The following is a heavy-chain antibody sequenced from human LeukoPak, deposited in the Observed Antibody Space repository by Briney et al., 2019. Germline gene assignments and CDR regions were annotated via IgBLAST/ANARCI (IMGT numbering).Heavy chain of an antibody. CDR1: GGSISSSSYS. D-gene: IGHD2-8*01. Sequence: SETLSLTCTVSGGSISSSSYSWGWIRQPPGKGLEWIGSIYYSGSTYYNPSLKSRVTISVDTSKNQFSLKLSSVTAADTAVYYCARLMVYADYFDYWGQGTLVTVSS. CDR2: IYYSGST. V-gene: IGHV4-39*01. CDR3: ARLMVYADYFDY. J-gene: IGHJ4*02.